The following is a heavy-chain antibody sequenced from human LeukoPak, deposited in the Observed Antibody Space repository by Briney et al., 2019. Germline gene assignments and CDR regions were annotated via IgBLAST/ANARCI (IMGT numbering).Heavy chain of an antibody. V-gene: IGHV3-7*03. Sequence: GGSLRLSCAASRFTFSSYGMNWVRQAPGRGLEWVASIKQDGSEKYYVDSVKGRFSISRDNAKNSLYLQMNSLTADDTAVYYCARERWDLISNKYYYYGLDVWGQGTTVTVSS. D-gene: IGHD1-26*01. CDR1: RFTFSSYG. CDR3: ARERWDLISNKYYYYGLDV. J-gene: IGHJ6*02. CDR2: IKQDGSEK.